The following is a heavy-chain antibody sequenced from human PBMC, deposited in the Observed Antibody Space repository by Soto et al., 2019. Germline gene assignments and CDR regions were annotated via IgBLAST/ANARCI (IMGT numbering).Heavy chain of an antibody. Sequence: GESLKISCKASGYSFTTSWIGWVRQMPGKGLEWMGIIFPSDSDTRYSPSFQGQVTISVDRSISTAYLQWSSLKASDTAMYYCARRPGSWFDPWGQGTLVTVSS. CDR3: ARRPGSWFDP. CDR2: IFPSDSDT. J-gene: IGHJ5*02. D-gene: IGHD3-10*01. V-gene: IGHV5-51*01. CDR1: GYSFTTSW.